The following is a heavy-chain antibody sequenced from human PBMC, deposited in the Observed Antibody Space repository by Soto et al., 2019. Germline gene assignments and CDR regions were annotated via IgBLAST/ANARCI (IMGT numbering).Heavy chain of an antibody. CDR2: MHYTGFS. J-gene: IGHJ6*02. Sequence: SETLSLTCSFSGDSVTSNYLTWIRQSPEKGLEWIGYMHYTGFSHYNPSLKSRLTISVDKSKNQFTLQLTSVTVADTAVYYCARSGAGYCSGGSCYPGYSYYGMDVWGQGTTVTVSS. CDR3: ARSGAGYCSGGSCYPGYSYYGMDV. D-gene: IGHD2-15*01. V-gene: IGHV4-59*02. CDR1: GDSVTSNY.